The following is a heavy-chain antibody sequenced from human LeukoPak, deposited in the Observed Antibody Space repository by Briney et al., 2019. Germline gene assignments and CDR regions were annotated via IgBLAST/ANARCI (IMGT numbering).Heavy chain of an antibody. CDR3: AKQSSGYLWFFDY. D-gene: IGHD3-22*01. J-gene: IGHJ4*02. CDR2: IIGNGGST. V-gene: IGHV3-23*01. Sequence: GGSLRLSCVASGFTFGHYSLSWVRQAPGKGLEWVSGIIGNGGSTFYVDSVKGRFTVSRDNSKNTLYLQMTSLRAEDTAAYYCAKQSSGYLWFFDYWGQGTLVTVSS. CDR1: GFTFGHYS.